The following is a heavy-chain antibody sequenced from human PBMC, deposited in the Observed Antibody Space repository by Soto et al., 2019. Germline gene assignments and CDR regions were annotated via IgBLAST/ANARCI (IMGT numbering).Heavy chain of an antibody. J-gene: IGHJ4*02. Sequence: SETLSLTCTVSGGTISSWYWSWIRQPPGKGLGWIGYIYYSGSTNCNPSLKSRVTISVDTSKNQFSLKLSSVTAADTAVYYCARRYGSAIDCWGQGTLVTVSS. CDR2: IYYSGST. V-gene: IGHV4-59*08. CDR3: ARRYGSAIDC. D-gene: IGHD1-26*01. CDR1: GGTISSWY.